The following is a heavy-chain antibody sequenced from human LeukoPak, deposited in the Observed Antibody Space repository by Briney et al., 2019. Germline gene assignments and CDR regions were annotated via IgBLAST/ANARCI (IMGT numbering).Heavy chain of an antibody. CDR3: ARGVDSDSWSGPRSYVDY. D-gene: IGHD3-3*01. J-gene: IGHJ4*02. V-gene: IGHV4-38-2*02. CDR1: GYSINSGYC. CDR2: IYHSGSS. Sequence: SETLSLTCSVSGYSINSGYCWAWMRQSPGKGLEWIGSIYHSGSSYYIASLKSRVSMSRDTSKNQFSLRLASVTAADTAGYYCARGVDSDSWSGPRSYVDYWGQGSLVIVSS.